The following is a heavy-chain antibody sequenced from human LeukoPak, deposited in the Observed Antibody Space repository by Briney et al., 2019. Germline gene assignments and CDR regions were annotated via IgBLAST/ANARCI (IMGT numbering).Heavy chain of an antibody. CDR3: ARDGPGPVTMGWFDP. CDR2: IYYSECP. J-gene: IGHJ5*02. Sequence: SQTLSLTCTVSGGSISSCGYYWIWIPEHPGKGLEWIGYIYYSECPYSYTTLKSRVTISVDTSKNQFSLKLSSVTAADTAVYYCARDGPGPVTMGWFDPGGQGTLVTVSS. D-gene: IGHD4-17*01. CDR1: GGSISSCGYY. V-gene: IGHV4-31*03.